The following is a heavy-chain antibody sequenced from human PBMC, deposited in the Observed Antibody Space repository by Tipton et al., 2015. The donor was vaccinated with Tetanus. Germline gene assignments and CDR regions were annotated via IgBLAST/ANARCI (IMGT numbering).Heavy chain of an antibody. Sequence: QLVQSGAEVKKPGASVKVSCKASGYTFTGYYIYWVRQDPGQGLEWMGWIDPNSGGTVYAQKFQGRVTMTRDTSISTVSMERRSLRPGDTAVYYCARDRGDYIYYGMDAWGPGTTVTVS. CDR1: GYTFTGYY. J-gene: IGHJ6*02. CDR3: ARDRGDYIYYGMDA. CDR2: IDPNSGGT. V-gene: IGHV1-2*02. D-gene: IGHD3-22*01.